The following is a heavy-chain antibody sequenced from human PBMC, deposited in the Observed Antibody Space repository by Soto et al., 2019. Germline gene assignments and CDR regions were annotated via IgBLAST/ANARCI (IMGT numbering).Heavy chain of an antibody. CDR1: GGSISSGDYY. CDR3: ASRNSSPCFDY. D-gene: IGHD6-13*01. Sequence: QVQLQESGPGLVKPSQTLSLTCTVSGGSISSGDYYWSWIRQPPGKGLEWMGSIYSGSTYYNQSLKSRVTISVDTSKNQFTLKLNSVTAADTDVYDCASRNSSPCFDYWGQGTLVTVSS. CDR2: IYSGST. V-gene: IGHV4-30-4*01. J-gene: IGHJ4*02.